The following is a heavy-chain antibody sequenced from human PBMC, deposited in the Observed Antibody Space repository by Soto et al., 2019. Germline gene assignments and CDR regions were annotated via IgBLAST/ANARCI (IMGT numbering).Heavy chain of an antibody. J-gene: IGHJ3*02. D-gene: IGHD1-26*01. CDR1: GGSISSYY. V-gene: IGHV4-59*08. Sequence: SETLSLTCTASGGSISSYYWSWIRQPPGKGLEWIGYIYYSGRTNYNPSLKSRVTISVDTSKNQFSLKLSSVTAADTAVYYCARSGSYYKYAFDIWGQGTMVTVSS. CDR2: IYYSGRT. CDR3: ARSGSYYKYAFDI.